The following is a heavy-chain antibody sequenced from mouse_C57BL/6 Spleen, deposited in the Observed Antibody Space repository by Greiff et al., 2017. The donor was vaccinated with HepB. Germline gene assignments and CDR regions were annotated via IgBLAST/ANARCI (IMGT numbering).Heavy chain of an antibody. Sequence: EVKLVESGGGLVKPGGSLKLSCAASGFTFSSYAMSWVRQTPEKRLEWVATISAGGSYTYYTDNVKGRFTISRDNAKNNLYLQMSHLKSEDTAMYYCAREDYEQAWFAYWGQGTLVTVSA. CDR2: ISAGGSYT. CDR1: GFTFSSYA. D-gene: IGHD2-4*01. V-gene: IGHV5-4*01. CDR3: AREDYEQAWFAY. J-gene: IGHJ3*01.